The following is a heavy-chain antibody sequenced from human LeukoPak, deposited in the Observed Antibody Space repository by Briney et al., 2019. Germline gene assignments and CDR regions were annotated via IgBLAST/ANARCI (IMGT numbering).Heavy chain of an antibody. V-gene: IGHV3-7*01. CDR2: LNQDGSEE. J-gene: IGHJ4*02. CDR1: GFTFSNYW. Sequence: GSLRLSCAASGFTFSNYWMSWVRQAPGKGLEWVATLNQDGSEEYYVDSVRGRFTISRDNAKNSLYLQMNSLRAEDTAVYYCTKAGGHDYGGNYRDYWGQGTLVTVSS. D-gene: IGHD4-23*01. CDR3: TKAGGHDYGGNYRDY.